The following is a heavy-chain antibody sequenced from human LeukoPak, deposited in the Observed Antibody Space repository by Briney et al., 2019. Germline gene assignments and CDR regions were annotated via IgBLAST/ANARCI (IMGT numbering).Heavy chain of an antibody. CDR3: ARDPAHDYGDYDGVNWFDP. CDR2: IYTSGST. Sequence: SETLSLTCTVSGGSISSYYWSWIRQPAGKGLEWIGRIYTSGSTNYNPSLKGRVTMSVDTSKNQFSLKLSSVTAADTAVYYCARDPAHDYGDYDGVNWFDPWGQGTLVTVSS. CDR1: GGSISSYY. V-gene: IGHV4-4*07. J-gene: IGHJ5*02. D-gene: IGHD4-17*01.